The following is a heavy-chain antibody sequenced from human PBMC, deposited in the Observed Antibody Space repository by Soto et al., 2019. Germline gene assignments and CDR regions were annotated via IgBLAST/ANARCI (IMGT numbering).Heavy chain of an antibody. Sequence: ASVKVSCKASGYTFTGYYMNWVRQAPGQGLEWMGWINPNSGGANYAQKFQGWVTMTRDTSINTAYMELSRLRSDDTAVYYCARDGGGYDYNYYYGLDAWGQGTTVTVSS. CDR3: ARDGGGYDYNYYYGLDA. CDR2: INPNSGGA. J-gene: IGHJ6*02. CDR1: GYTFTGYY. V-gene: IGHV1-2*04. D-gene: IGHD5-12*01.